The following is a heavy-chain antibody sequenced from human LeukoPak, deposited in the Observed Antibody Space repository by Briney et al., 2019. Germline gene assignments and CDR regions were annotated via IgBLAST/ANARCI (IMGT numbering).Heavy chain of an antibody. Sequence: GASVKVSCKASGYTFTSYGISWVRQAPGQGLEWMGWISAYNGNTNYAQKLQGRVTMTTDTSTSTAYMELRSLRSDDTAVYYCARAPGSSDWVPMFDYWGQGTQVTVSS. V-gene: IGHV1-18*01. D-gene: IGHD2-21*02. CDR3: ARAPGSSDWVPMFDY. J-gene: IGHJ4*02. CDR1: GYTFTSYG. CDR2: ISAYNGNT.